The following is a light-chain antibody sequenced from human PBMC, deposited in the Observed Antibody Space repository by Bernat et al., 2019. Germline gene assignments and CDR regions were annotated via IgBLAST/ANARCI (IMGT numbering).Light chain of an antibody. Sequence: QSALTQPASVSGSPGQSITISCTGTSSYVGGYNYVSWYQQHPGRAPKLIIYDVRDRPSGISNRFSGSKSGNTASLTISGLLDADEADYYCSSYTSSSTLVFGGGTRLTVL. V-gene: IGLV2-14*03. CDR2: DVR. CDR1: SSYVGGYNY. J-gene: IGLJ3*02. CDR3: SSYTSSSTLV.